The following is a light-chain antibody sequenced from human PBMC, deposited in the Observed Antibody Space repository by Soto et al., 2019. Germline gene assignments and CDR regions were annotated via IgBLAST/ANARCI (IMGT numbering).Light chain of an antibody. J-gene: IGLJ1*01. CDR2: EVS. CDR1: SSDVGGYNY. V-gene: IGLV2-8*01. Sequence: QSALTQPPSASGSPGQSVTISCTGTSSDVGGYNYVSWYQQHPGKAPKPMIYEVSKRPSGVPDRFSGSKSGNTASLTVSGLQAEDEADYYCSSSAGSNNYGFGTGTKVTVL. CDR3: SSSAGSNNYG.